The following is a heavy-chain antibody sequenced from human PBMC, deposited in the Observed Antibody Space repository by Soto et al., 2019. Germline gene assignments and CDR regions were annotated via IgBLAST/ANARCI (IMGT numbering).Heavy chain of an antibody. V-gene: IGHV3-30*18. D-gene: IGHD3-16*01. CDR3: AKDMTDRPPWATFYY. CDR2: ISYDGSNK. J-gene: IGHJ4*02. Sequence: QVQLVESGGGVVQPGRSLRLSCAASGFTFSSYGMHWVRQAPGKGLEWVAVISYDGSNKYYADSVKGRFTISRDNSKNTLYLQMNSLRAEDTAVYYCAKDMTDRPPWATFYYWGQGTLVTVSS. CDR1: GFTFSSYG.